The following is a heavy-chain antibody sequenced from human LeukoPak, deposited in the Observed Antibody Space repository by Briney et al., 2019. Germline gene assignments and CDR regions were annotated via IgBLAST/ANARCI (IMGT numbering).Heavy chain of an antibody. CDR3: ARGALRYFDWFTP. CDR1: GFTFSSYA. V-gene: IGHV4-4*07. D-gene: IGHD3-9*01. J-gene: IGHJ5*02. CDR2: IYTSGST. Sequence: GSLRLSCAASGFTFSSYAMSWIRQPAGKGLEWIGRIYTSGSTNYNPSLKSRVTISVDTSKNQFSLKLSSVTAADTAVYYCARGALRYFDWFTPWGQGTLVTVSS.